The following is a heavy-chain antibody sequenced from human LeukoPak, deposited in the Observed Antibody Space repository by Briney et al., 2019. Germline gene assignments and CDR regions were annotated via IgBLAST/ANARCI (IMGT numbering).Heavy chain of an antibody. CDR1: GFTFSSYA. CDR2: ISGSGGST. J-gene: IGHJ3*02. D-gene: IGHD3-22*01. V-gene: IGHV3-23*01. Sequence: PGGSLRLSCAASGFTFSSYAMSWVRQAPGKGLEWVSAISGSGGSTYYADSVKGRFTISRDNSKNTLYLQMNSLRAEDTAVYYCARGEDSSGYYYINAFDIWGQGTMVTVSS. CDR3: ARGEDSSGYYYINAFDI.